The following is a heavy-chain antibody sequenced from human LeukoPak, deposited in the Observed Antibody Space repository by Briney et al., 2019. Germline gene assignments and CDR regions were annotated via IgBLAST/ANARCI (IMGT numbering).Heavy chain of an antibody. Sequence: SVKVSCKTSVGTFTSYAITWVRQAPGQGLEWMGKIIPISGTTNYAQKFQGRVTFTADESTSTAYMELSSLRSEDTALYYCARKLRLGGNWFDPWGQGTLVTVSS. V-gene: IGHV1-69*15. CDR3: ARKLRLGGNWFDP. CDR1: VGTFTSYA. CDR2: IIPISGTT. D-gene: IGHD1-26*01. J-gene: IGHJ5*02.